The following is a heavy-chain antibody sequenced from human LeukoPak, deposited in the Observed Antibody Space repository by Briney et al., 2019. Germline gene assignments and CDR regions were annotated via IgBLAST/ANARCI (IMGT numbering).Heavy chain of an antibody. V-gene: IGHV1-8*02. CDR3: ARTNKGSSNCDY. CDR1: GYTFTNYD. CDR2: MDPSSGNT. J-gene: IGHJ4*02. D-gene: IGHD6-13*01. Sequence: ASVKVSCKASGYTFTNYDINWVRQATGQGLEWMGWMDPSSGNTGCAQKLQGRITMTRDTPINSAYMELSSLRSEDSAVYYCARTNKGSSNCDYWGQGTLVTVSS.